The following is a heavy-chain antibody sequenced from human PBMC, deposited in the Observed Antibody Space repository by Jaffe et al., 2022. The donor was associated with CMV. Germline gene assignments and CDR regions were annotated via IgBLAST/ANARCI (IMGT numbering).Heavy chain of an antibody. V-gene: IGHV3-48*03. CDR3: ARGPPSGWYTEFAFDI. CDR2: ISSSGSTI. D-gene: IGHD6-19*01. Sequence: EVQLVESGGGLVQPGGSLRLSCAASGFTFSSYEMNWVRQAPGKGLEWVSYISSSGSTIYYADSVKGRFTISRDNAKNSLYLQMNSLRAEDTAVYYCARGPPSGWYTEFAFDIWGQGTMVTVSS. CDR1: GFTFSSYE. J-gene: IGHJ3*02.